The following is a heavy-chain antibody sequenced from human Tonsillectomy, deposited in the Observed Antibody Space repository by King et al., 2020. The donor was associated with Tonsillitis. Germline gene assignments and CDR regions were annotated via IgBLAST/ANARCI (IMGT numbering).Heavy chain of an antibody. V-gene: IGHV3-15*07. CDR1: GFTFSNAW. CDR2: IKSKTDGVTT. J-gene: IGHJ4*02. Sequence: EVQLVESGGGSVKPGESLRLSCAASGFTFSNAWMKWVRQAPGKGLEWVGRIKSKTDGVTTDFAAPVKGRVTISRDASENMLYLQMNSLKIEDTTVYYCTTDESEEAGSVIRRYFAHWGQGTLVTVFS. D-gene: IGHD3-10*01. CDR3: TTDESEEAGSVIRRYFAH.